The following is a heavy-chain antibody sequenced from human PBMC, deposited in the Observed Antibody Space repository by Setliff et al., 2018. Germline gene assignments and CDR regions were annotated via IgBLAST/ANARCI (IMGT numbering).Heavy chain of an antibody. CDR2: IIPIFGTA. CDR1: GYTFTSYD. J-gene: IGHJ4*02. Sequence: GASVKVSCKASGYTFTSYDINWVRQAPGKGLEWMGGIIPIFGTANYAQKFQGRVTMTEDTSTDTAYMELSSLRSEDTAVYYCATDGVITMVRGVIITESLFDFDYWGQGTLVTVSS. V-gene: IGHV1-69*06. CDR3: ATDGVITMVRGVIITESLFDFDY. D-gene: IGHD3-10*01.